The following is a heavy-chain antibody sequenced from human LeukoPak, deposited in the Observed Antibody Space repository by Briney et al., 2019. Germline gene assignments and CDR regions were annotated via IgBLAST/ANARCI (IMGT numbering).Heavy chain of an antibody. CDR3: AKGFVWFGEPDAFDI. Sequence: GGSLRLSCAASGFTFSSYGMSWVRQAPGKGLEWVSAISGSDGSTYYADSAKGRFTISRDNSKNTLYLQLNSLRAEDTAVYYCAKGFVWFGEPDAFDIWGQGTMVTVSS. D-gene: IGHD3-10*01. CDR2: ISGSDGST. CDR1: GFTFSSYG. J-gene: IGHJ3*02. V-gene: IGHV3-23*01.